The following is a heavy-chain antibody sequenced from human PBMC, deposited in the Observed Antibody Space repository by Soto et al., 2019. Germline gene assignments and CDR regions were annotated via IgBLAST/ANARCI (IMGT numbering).Heavy chain of an antibody. CDR2: IKSKTDGGTT. CDR1: GFTFSSAW. J-gene: IGHJ6*02. D-gene: IGHD3-3*01. V-gene: IGHV3-15*01. CDR3: TTDPPINYDFWSGYPREYYYYGMDV. Sequence: PGGSLRLSCAASGFTFSSAWMSWVRQAPGKGLEWVGRIKSKTDGGTTDYAAPVKGRFTISRDDSKNTLYLQMNSLKTEDTDVYYCTTDPPINYDFWSGYPREYYYYGMDVWGQGTTVTVSS.